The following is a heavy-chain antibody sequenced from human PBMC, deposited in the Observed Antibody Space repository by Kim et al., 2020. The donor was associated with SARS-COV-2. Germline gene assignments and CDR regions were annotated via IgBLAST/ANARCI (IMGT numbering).Heavy chain of an antibody. CDR2: IYYSGST. J-gene: IGHJ4*02. CDR3: ARLIAVAGSKSFDY. CDR1: GGSISSSSYY. Sequence: ETLSLTCTVSGGSISSSSYYWGWIRQPPGKGLEWIGSIYYSGSTYYNPSLKSRVTISVDTSKNQFSLKLSSVTAADTAVYYCARLIAVAGSKSFDYWGQ. D-gene: IGHD6-19*01. V-gene: IGHV4-39*01.